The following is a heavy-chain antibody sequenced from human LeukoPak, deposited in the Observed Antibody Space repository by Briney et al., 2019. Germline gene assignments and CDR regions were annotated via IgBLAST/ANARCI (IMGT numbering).Heavy chain of an antibody. Sequence: GASLRLSCAASGFTFSSYAMSWVRQAPGKGLEWVSAIVGSGGSTYYADSVKGRFTISRDNSKNTLCLQMNSLRAEDTAVYYCAKGHPYYYGSGSFPFDYGGQGTLVTVSS. V-gene: IGHV3-23*01. CDR1: GFTFSSYA. J-gene: IGHJ4*02. D-gene: IGHD3-10*01. CDR3: AKGHPYYYGSGSFPFDY. CDR2: IVGSGGST.